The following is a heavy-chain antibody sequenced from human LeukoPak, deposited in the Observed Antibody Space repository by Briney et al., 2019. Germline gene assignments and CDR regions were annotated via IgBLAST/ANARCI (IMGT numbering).Heavy chain of an antibody. Sequence: SVKVSCKASGGTFSSYAISWVRQAPGQGLEWMGRIIPIFGTANYAQKFQGRVTITTDESTSTAYKELSSLRSEDTAVYYCARPKHYSSGFDYWGQGTLVTVSS. J-gene: IGHJ4*02. CDR3: ARPKHYSSGFDY. CDR2: IIPIFGTA. CDR1: GGTFSSYA. D-gene: IGHD6-19*01. V-gene: IGHV1-69*05.